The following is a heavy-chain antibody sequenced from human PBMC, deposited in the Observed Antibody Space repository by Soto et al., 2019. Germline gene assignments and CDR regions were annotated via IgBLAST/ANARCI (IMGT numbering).Heavy chain of an antibody. CDR1: GFTFSTYS. CDR2: ISSSGSLT. J-gene: IGHJ6*02. CDR3: ARRGRWFGELYYYYYYGMDV. Sequence: GGSLRLSCAASGFTFSTYSMNWVRQAPGKGLEWVSSISSSGSLTYYSDSVKGRFTISRDNAKDALYLQVNSLRAEDTAVYYCARRGRWFGELYYYYYYGMDVWGQGTTVTVSS. D-gene: IGHD3-10*01. V-gene: IGHV3-21*01.